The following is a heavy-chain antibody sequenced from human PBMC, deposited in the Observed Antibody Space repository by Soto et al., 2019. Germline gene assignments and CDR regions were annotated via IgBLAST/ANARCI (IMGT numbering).Heavy chain of an antibody. D-gene: IGHD6-19*01. V-gene: IGHV3-9*01. Sequence: LRPSCAGSGFSFGGNAMHWVRQAPGKGLEWVAGISWNGDDRVYADSVKGRFTISRGNAKNSLYLQMNSLRPEDTALYYCAKDFGSGWYYFDYWGQGTLVTVSS. CDR2: ISWNGDDR. J-gene: IGHJ4*02. CDR3: AKDFGSGWYYFDY. CDR1: GFSFGGNA.